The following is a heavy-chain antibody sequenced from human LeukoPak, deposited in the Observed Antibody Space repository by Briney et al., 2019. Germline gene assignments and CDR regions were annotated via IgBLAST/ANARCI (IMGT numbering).Heavy chain of an antibody. J-gene: IGHJ6*02. CDR3: AKDRAASGPLDYYGMDV. V-gene: IGHV3-23*01. Sequence: GGSLRLSCAASGFTFSSYAMSWVRQAPGKGLEGVSAISGSGGSTYYADSVKGRFTISRDNSKNTLYLQMNSLRAEDTAVYYCAKDRAASGPLDYYGMDVWGQGTTVTVSS. CDR2: ISGSGGST. CDR1: GFTFSSYA. D-gene: IGHD5-12*01.